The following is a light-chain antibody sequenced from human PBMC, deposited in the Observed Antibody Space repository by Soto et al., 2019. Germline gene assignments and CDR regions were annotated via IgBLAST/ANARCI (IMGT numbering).Light chain of an antibody. V-gene: IGKV3-11*01. CDR3: QQRSNWPST. CDR2: DAS. J-gene: IGKJ4*01. Sequence: EIVLTQSLATLSLSPGERAALSCRASQSVSSYLAWYQQKPGQAPRLLIYDASNRATGIPARFSGSGSGTDVTLTISSLEPEDFAIYYCQQRSNWPSTFGGGTKVEIK. CDR1: QSVSSY.